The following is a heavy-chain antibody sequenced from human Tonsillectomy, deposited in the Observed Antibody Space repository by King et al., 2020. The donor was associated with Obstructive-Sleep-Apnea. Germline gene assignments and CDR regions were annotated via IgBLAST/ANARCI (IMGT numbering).Heavy chain of an antibody. CDR3: ARTPGRFGEFDFDY. D-gene: IGHD3-10*01. V-gene: IGHV1-18*01. Sequence: QLVQSGAEVKKPGASVKFSCKASGYTFTSYGISWGRQAPGQGLEWRGWISAYNGNTNYAQKLPGRVTMTTDTSTSTASMELRSLGSDDTAVYYCARTPGRFGEFDFDYWGQGTLVTVSS. J-gene: IGHJ4*02. CDR2: ISAYNGNT. CDR1: GYTFTSYG.